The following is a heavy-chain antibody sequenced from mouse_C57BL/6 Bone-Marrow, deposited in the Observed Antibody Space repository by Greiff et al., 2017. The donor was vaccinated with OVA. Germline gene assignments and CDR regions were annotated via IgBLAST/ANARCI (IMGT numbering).Heavy chain of an antibody. CDR2: IYWDDDK. CDR1: GFSLSTSGMG. V-gene: IGHV8-12*01. Sequence: QVQLKESGPGILQSSQTLSLTCSFSGFSLSTSGMGVSWIRQPSGKGLEWLAHIYWDDDKRYNPSLKSRLTISKDTSRNQVFLKITSVDTADTATYYVARNGLRRFYWYFDVWGTGTTVTVSS. D-gene: IGHD2-2*01. CDR3: ARNGLRRFYWYFDV. J-gene: IGHJ1*03.